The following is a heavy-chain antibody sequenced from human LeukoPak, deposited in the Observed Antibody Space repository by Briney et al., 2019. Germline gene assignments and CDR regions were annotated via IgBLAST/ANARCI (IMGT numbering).Heavy chain of an antibody. CDR2: IYYSGST. D-gene: IGHD1-26*01. CDR1: GGSISSYY. Sequence: SETLSLTCTVSGGSISSYYWSWIRQPPGKGLEWIGNIYYSGSTNYNPSLKSRVTISEDTSKNQFSLKLSPVTAADTAVYYCARDLVGPGWFDPWGQGTLVTVSS. CDR3: ARDLVGPGWFDP. J-gene: IGHJ5*02. V-gene: IGHV4-59*01.